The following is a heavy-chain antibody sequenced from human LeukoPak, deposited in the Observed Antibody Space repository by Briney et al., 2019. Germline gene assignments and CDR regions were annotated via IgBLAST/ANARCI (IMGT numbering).Heavy chain of an antibody. CDR1: GFTFSSYA. J-gene: IGHJ4*02. CDR2: ISGSGGTT. D-gene: IGHD1-26*01. V-gene: IGHV3-23*01. CDR3: AKAGGYGIVGIISGDY. Sequence: GGSLRLSRAASGFTFSSYAMSWVRQAPGKGLEWVSAISGSGGTTYYADSVKGRFTISRDNSKNTVYLQMNSLRDEDTAVYYCAKAGGYGIVGIISGDYWGQGILVTVSS.